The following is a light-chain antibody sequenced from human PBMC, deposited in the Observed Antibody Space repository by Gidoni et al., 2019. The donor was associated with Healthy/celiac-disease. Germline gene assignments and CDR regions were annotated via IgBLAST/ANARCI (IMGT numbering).Light chain of an antibody. Sequence: DIQMTQSPSSLSASVGDRVTITCRASQSISSYLNWYQQKPGKAPKLLIYAASSLQSGVPSRFSGSGSGTDFTLTISSLQPEDFATYYCQQSYSTPYTFXXXTKLKIK. V-gene: IGKV1-39*01. CDR2: AAS. CDR3: QQSYSTPYT. CDR1: QSISSY. J-gene: IGKJ2*01.